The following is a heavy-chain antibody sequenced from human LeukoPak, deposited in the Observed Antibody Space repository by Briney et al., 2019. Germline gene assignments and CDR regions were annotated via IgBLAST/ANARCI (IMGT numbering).Heavy chain of an antibody. CDR3: AREGAAAGITVLEYYYYYYYMDV. J-gene: IGHJ6*03. V-gene: IGHV3-74*01. CDR1: GFTFSSYW. CDR2: IKTDGSST. Sequence: GGSLRLSCAASGFTFSSYWMHWVRQAPGKGLVWVSRIKTDGSSTSYADSVKGRFTISRDNAKNTLYLQMNSLRAEDTALYYCAREGAAAGITVLEYYYYYYYMDVWGKGTTVTVSS. D-gene: IGHD6-13*01.